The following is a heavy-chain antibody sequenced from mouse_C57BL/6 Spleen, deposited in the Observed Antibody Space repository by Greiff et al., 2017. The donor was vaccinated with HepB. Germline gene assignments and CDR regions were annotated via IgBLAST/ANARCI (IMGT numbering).Heavy chain of an antibody. J-gene: IGHJ1*03. Sequence: QVTLKESGPGILQSSQTLSLTCSFSGFSLSTSGMGVSWIRQPSGKGLEWLAHIYWDDDKRYNPSLKSRLTISKDTSRNQVFLKITSVDTADTATYYCARREEGAWYFDVWGTGTTVTVSS. CDR3: ARREEGAWYFDV. V-gene: IGHV8-12*01. CDR2: IYWDDDK. CDR1: GFSLSTSGMG.